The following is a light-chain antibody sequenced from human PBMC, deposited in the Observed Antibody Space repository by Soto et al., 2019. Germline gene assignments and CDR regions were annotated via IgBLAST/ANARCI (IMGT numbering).Light chain of an antibody. V-gene: IGKV1-5*01. CDR2: DAT. CDR1: QSISGW. CDR3: QQYTNTNSPRM. J-gene: IGKJ2*01. Sequence: DIQMTKPPSTLFASVGDRVTITCRASQSISGWLAWYQQKPGKAPKLLIHDATSLESGVPSRFSGSGSGTEFTLTISSLQPDDFATYYCQQYTNTNSPRMFGQGTKVDIK.